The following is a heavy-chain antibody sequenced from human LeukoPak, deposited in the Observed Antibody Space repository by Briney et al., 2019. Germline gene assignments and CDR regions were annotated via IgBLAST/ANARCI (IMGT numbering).Heavy chain of an antibody. D-gene: IGHD4-17*01. CDR3: AKDHGDYVTTYFDY. CDR2: ISGSGGST. V-gene: IGHV3-23*01. CDR1: GFTFSSYA. Sequence: GGSLRLSCAASGFTFSSYAMSWVRQAPGKWLEWVSAISGSGGSTYYADSVKGRFTISRDNSKNTLYLQMNSLRAEGTAVYYCAKDHGDYVTTYFDYWGQGTLVTVSS. J-gene: IGHJ4*02.